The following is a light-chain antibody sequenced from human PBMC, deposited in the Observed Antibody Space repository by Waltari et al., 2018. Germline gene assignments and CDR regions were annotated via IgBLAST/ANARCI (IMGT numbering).Light chain of an antibody. CDR1: GSDVGPVNH. CDR2: YVT. J-gene: IGLJ1*01. CDR3: SSYSISATPYV. V-gene: IGLV2-14*03. Sequence: QSALTQPASVSGSPGQSLTLSCTAIGSDVGPVNHISRYQHHSGKAPKLLIYYVTNRPSGVSIRFSGSKSGNTASLTISGLQPEDEADYYCSSYSISATPYVFATGTRVTVL.